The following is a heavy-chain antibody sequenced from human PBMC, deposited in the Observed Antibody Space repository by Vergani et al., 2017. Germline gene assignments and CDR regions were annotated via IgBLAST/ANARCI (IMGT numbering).Heavy chain of an antibody. CDR3: ATIGYRRWGYYFDY. CDR1: GGSFSSNIHS. CDR2: ICHTEDT. Sequence: QLQLHESGPGLVKPSETLSLTCAVSGGSFSSNIHSWAWIRQPPGKGLEWIGEICHTEDTKYSPSLKSRVTVSVDESRNLFSLRLNSVTAADTAVYYCATIGYRRWGYYFDYWGQGILVTVSS. V-gene: IGHV4-39*07. J-gene: IGHJ4*02. D-gene: IGHD2-2*02.